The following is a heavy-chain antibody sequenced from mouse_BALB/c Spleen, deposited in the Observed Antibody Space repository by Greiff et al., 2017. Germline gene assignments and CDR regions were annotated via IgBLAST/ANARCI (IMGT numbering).Heavy chain of an antibody. Sequence: VQLQQSGAELVRPGASVTLSCTASGYTFTDYDMHWVKQTPVHGLEWIGAIDPETGGTAYNQKFKGKATLTADKSSSTAYMELRSLTSEDTAVYYCTRELGYFDYWGQGTTLTVSS. V-gene: IGHV1-15*01. CDR3: TRELGYFDY. CDR2: IDPETGGT. D-gene: IGHD4-1*01. CDR1: GYTFTDYD. J-gene: IGHJ2*01.